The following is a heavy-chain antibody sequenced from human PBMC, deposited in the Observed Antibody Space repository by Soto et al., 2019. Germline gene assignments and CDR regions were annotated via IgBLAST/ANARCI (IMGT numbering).Heavy chain of an antibody. J-gene: IGHJ3*02. CDR1: GGSISSSSYY. V-gene: IGHV4-39*01. Sequence: QLQLQESGPGLVKPSETLSLTCTVSGGSISSSSYYWGWIRQPPGKGLEWIGRIYYSGSTYYNPSLKSRVTIAVDTSKNQFSLKLSSVTAADTAVYYCASSITMVRGGDAFDIWGQGTMVTVSS. D-gene: IGHD3-10*01. CDR2: IYYSGST. CDR3: ASSITMVRGGDAFDI.